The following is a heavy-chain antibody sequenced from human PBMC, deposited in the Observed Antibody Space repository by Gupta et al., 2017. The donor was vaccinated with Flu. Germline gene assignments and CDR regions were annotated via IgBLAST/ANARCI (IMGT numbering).Heavy chain of an antibody. D-gene: IGHD4-17*01. V-gene: IGHV1-69*01. Sequence: EWMGGIIPIFGTTKNAQKFQGRVTITADESTTTAYMELSSLRSEDTAVYYCARVHYTAPLYGDYIMLGYFDYWGQGTLVTVSS. J-gene: IGHJ4*02. CDR3: ARVHYTAPLYGDYIMLGYFDY. CDR2: IIPIFGTT.